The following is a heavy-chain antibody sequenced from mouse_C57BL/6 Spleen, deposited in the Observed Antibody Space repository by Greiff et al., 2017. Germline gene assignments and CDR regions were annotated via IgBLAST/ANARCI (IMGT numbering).Heavy chain of an antibody. Sequence: EVKLVESEGGLVQPGRSMKLSCTASGFTFSDYYMAWVRQVPEKGLEWVANINYDGSSTYYLDSLKSRFIISRDNAKNILYLQMSSLKSEDTATYYCARELGRGWYFDVWGTGTTVTVSS. CDR2: INYDGSST. V-gene: IGHV5-16*01. D-gene: IGHD4-1*01. J-gene: IGHJ1*03. CDR3: ARELGRGWYFDV. CDR1: GFTFSDYY.